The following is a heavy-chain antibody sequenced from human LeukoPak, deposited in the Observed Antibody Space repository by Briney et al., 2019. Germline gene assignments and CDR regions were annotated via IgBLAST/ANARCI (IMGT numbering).Heavy chain of an antibody. CDR3: ARSRSAGY. CDR2: IWYDGSNK. Sequence: GGSLRLSCAASGFTFSSYGMHWVRQAPGKGLEWVVVIWYDGSNKYYADSVKGRFTISRDNSKNTLYLQMNSLRAEDTAVYYCARSRSAGYWGQGTLVTVSS. CDR1: GFTFSSYG. J-gene: IGHJ4*02. V-gene: IGHV3-33*01.